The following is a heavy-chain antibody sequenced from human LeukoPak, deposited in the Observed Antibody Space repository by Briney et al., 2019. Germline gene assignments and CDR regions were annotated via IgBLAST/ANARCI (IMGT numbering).Heavy chain of an antibody. V-gene: IGHV3-30*18. J-gene: IGHJ4*02. D-gene: IGHD2-15*01. Sequence: PGGSLRLSCAASGFTFSSYGMHWVRQAPGKGLEWVAVISYDGSNKYYVDSVKGRFTISRDNSKNTLYLQMNSLRAEDTAVYYCAKDGQDIVVVVAATYFDYWGQGTLVTVSS. CDR3: AKDGQDIVVVVAATYFDY. CDR1: GFTFSSYG. CDR2: ISYDGSNK.